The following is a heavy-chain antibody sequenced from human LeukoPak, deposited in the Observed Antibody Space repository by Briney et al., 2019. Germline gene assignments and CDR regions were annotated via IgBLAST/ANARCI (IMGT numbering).Heavy chain of an antibody. CDR1: GYTFTGYY. J-gene: IGHJ6*03. D-gene: IGHD6-13*01. CDR2: INPNSGGT. Sequence: GASVNVSCKASGYTFTGYYMHWVRQAPGQGLEWMGWINPNSGGTNYAQKFQGRVTITRDTSISTAYMELSRLRSDDTAVYYCAREGRSSWYYYYYYYMDVWGKGTTVTISS. CDR3: AREGRSSWYYYYYYYMDV. V-gene: IGHV1-2*02.